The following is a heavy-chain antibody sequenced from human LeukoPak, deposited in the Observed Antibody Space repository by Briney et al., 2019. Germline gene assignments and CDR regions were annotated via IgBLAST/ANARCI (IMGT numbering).Heavy chain of an antibody. V-gene: IGHV1-2*02. CDR2: INPNSGGT. J-gene: IGHJ6*02. D-gene: IGHD6-6*01. Sequence: SVKVSCKASGYTFTGYYMHWVRQAPGQGLEWMGWINPNSGGTNYAQKFQGRVTMTRDTSISTAYMELSRLRSDDTAVYYCARGGIAARPYYYGMDVWGQGTTVTVSS. CDR3: ARGGIAARPYYYGMDV. CDR1: GYTFTGYY.